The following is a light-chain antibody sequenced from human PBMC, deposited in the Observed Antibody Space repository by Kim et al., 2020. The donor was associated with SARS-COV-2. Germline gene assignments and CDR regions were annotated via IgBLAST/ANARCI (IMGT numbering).Light chain of an antibody. V-gene: IGKV3-11*01. CDR2: DAS. J-gene: IGKJ5*01. CDR1: QSVSSN. Sequence: EIVLTQSAATLSLSPGERATLSCRASQSVSSNLAWYQQKPGQAPRLLIYDASNRATGIPARFSGSGSGTDFTLTISSLEPEDFAVYYCQQRANWPITIGQGTRLEIK. CDR3: QQRANWPIT.